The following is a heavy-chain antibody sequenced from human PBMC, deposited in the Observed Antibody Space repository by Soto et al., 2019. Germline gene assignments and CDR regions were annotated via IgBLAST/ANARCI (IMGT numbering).Heavy chain of an antibody. D-gene: IGHD3-10*01. CDR1: GGSISRSSYY. CDR2: IFYTGST. V-gene: IGHV4-39*01. CDR3: VYGSGSFDY. Sequence: SETLSLTCRVSGGSISRSSYYWNWIRQPPEKGLEWIGSIFYTGSTYYNPSLKSRLTISIDTPKKQVSLKLTSVSAADTAVYYCVYGSGSFDYWGQGILVTVSS. J-gene: IGHJ4*02.